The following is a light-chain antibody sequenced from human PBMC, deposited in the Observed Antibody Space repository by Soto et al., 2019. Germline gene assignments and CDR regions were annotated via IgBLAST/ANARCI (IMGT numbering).Light chain of an antibody. CDR1: QSISNW. CDR2: DAS. J-gene: IGKJ1*01. Sequence: DIQMTQSPSTLSASVGDRVTITCRASQSISNWLAWYQQRPGKSPNLLIFDASKLQSGVPSRFSGSGSGTEFTLTISSLQPDDVATYYCQQFNSNSRVFGQGTKVEIK. V-gene: IGKV1-5*01. CDR3: QQFNSNSRV.